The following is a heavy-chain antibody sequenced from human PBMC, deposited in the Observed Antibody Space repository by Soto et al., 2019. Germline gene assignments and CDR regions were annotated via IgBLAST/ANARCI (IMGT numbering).Heavy chain of an antibody. Sequence: GGSLRLSCVGSGFIFSNSAMHWVRQTPGKGLEWVAFMSYDGSDTFYADSVKGRFTISRDNSKNTLFLHMSNLRAEDTAMYYCTIVRVADSALDHWGQGTLVTVSS. V-gene: IGHV3-30*15. CDR1: GFIFSNSA. CDR3: TIVRVADSALDH. D-gene: IGHD3-10*02. J-gene: IGHJ4*02. CDR2: MSYDGSDT.